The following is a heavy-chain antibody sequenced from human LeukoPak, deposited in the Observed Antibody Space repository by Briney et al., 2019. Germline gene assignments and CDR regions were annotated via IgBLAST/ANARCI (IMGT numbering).Heavy chain of an antibody. Sequence: GGSLRLSCAASGFTFSNSAMMWVRQAPGERLEWVSSITGIGDGTYYADSVRGRFTISRDNTENTLYLQLNSLRADDTAVYFCVKGFVHPTYYFDYWGQGTLVTVSS. CDR3: VKGFVHPTYYFDY. V-gene: IGHV3-23*01. D-gene: IGHD3-10*01. CDR1: GFTFSNSA. J-gene: IGHJ4*02. CDR2: ITGIGDGT.